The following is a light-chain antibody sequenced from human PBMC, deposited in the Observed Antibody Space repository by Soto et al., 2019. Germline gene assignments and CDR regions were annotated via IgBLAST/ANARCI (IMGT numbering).Light chain of an antibody. CDR1: QSVSSK. CDR3: QQYNNWPPWT. J-gene: IGKJ1*01. Sequence: EIVMTQSPATLSVSPGERATLSCRASQSVSSKLAWYQQKPGQAPRLLIYGASTRATGIPARFSGGGSGTEFTLTISSLQSEDFAVYYCQQYNNWPPWTFGQGTKVDIK. CDR2: GAS. V-gene: IGKV3-15*01.